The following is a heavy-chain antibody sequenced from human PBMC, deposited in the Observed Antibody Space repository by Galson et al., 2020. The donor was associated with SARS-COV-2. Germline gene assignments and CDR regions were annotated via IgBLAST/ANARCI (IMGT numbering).Heavy chain of an antibody. Sequence: SETLSLTCTVSGGSISSYYWSWIRQPAGKGLEWIGRIYTSGSTNYNPSLKSRVTMSVDTSKNQFSLKLSSVTAADTAVYYCAAGGYTMVRVFNYGVGVWGKGTRVTVPS. V-gene: IGHV4-4*07. J-gene: IGHJ6*04. CDR1: GGSISSYY. CDR3: AAGGYTMVRVFNYGVGV. D-gene: IGHD3-10*01. CDR2: IYTSGST.